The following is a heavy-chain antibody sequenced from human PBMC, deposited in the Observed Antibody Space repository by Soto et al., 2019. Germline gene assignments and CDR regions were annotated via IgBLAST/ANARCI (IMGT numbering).Heavy chain of an antibody. D-gene: IGHD6-19*01. CDR3: AKDQWLGKYGMDV. Sequence: GGSLRLSCAASGFTFSSYAMSWVRQAPGKGLEWVSAISGSGGSTYYADSAKGRFTISRDNSKNTLYLQMNSLRAEDTAVYYCAKDQWLGKYGMDVWGQGTTVTVSS. CDR2: ISGSGGST. J-gene: IGHJ6*02. CDR1: GFTFSSYA. V-gene: IGHV3-23*01.